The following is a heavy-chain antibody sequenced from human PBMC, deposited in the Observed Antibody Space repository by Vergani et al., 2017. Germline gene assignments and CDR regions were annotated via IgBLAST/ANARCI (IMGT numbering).Heavy chain of an antibody. D-gene: IGHD3-3*01. J-gene: IGHJ4*02. Sequence: QVQLVQSGAEVKKPGSSVKVSCKASGGTFSSYAISWVRQAPGQGLEWRGGIIPIFGTANYAQKFQGRVTITADESTSTAYMELSSLRSEDTAVYYCAGGGITIFGVVMGGALDYWGQGTLVTVSS. CDR3: AGGGITIFGVVMGGALDY. V-gene: IGHV1-69*01. CDR1: GGTFSSYA. CDR2: IIPIFGTA.